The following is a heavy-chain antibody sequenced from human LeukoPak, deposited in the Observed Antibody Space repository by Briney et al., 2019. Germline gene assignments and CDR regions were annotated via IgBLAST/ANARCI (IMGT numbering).Heavy chain of an antibody. CDR2: ISGSGGST. V-gene: IGHV3-23*01. Sequence: GGSLRLSCAASGFTFSSYWMSWVRQAPGKGLEWVSAISGSGGSTYYADSVKGRFTISRDNSKNTLYLQMNSLRAEDTAVYYCAKRTWIQLSPEYYFDYWGQGTLVTVSS. D-gene: IGHD5-18*01. J-gene: IGHJ4*02. CDR1: GFTFSSYW. CDR3: AKRTWIQLSPEYYFDY.